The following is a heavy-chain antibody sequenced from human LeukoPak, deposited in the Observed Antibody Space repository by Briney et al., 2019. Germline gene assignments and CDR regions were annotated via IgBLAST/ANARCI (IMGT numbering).Heavy chain of an antibody. D-gene: IGHD4-17*01. CDR3: ARDGDNTVKSAFDI. V-gene: IGHV4-38-2*02. CDR1: GYSISSGYY. J-gene: IGHJ3*02. Sequence: PSETLSLTCTVSGYSISSGYYWGWIRQPPGKGLEWIGSIYHSGSTYYNPSLKSRVTISVDTSKNQFSLKLSSVTAADTAVYYCARDGDNTVKSAFDIWGQGTMVTVSS. CDR2: IYHSGST.